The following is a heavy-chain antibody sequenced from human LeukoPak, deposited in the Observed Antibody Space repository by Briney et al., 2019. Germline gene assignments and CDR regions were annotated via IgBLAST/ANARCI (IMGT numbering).Heavy chain of an antibody. CDR3: ARENGDYADAFDI. J-gene: IGHJ3*02. Sequence: PGGSLRLSCAASGFSFSSNEMNWVRQAPGKGLEWLSYISGSGSDIFYADSVRGRFTISRDNAKSSLFLQMNSLRAEDTAVYYCARENGDYADAFDIWGQGTMVTVSS. CDR1: GFSFSSNE. V-gene: IGHV3-48*03. CDR2: ISGSGSDI. D-gene: IGHD4-17*01.